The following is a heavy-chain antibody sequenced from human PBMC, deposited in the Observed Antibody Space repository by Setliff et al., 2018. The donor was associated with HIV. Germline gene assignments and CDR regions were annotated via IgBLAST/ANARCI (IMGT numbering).Heavy chain of an antibody. CDR3: ARVNDILLGYWVGYFDY. CDR2: ISAYNGNT. V-gene: IGHV1-18*01. J-gene: IGHJ4*02. Sequence: ASVKVSCKASGYTLRRHGISWVRQAPGQGLEWMGWISAYNGNTNYAQKFRGRVTLTTDTSTSTAYMELRSLRSDDTAEYYCARVNDILLGYWVGYFDYWGQGTLVTVSS. D-gene: IGHD2-8*01. CDR1: GYTLRRHG.